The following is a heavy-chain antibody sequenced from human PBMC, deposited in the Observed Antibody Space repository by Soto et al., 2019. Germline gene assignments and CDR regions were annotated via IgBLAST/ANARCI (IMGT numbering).Heavy chain of an antibody. Sequence: GGSLRLSCAASGFTFSSYGMHWVRQAPGKGLEWVAVIWYDGSNKYYADSVKGRFTISRDNSKNTLYLQMNSLRAEDTAVYYCARDPSGNYYYYYMDVWGKGTTVTVSS. D-gene: IGHD3-10*01. CDR2: IWYDGSNK. V-gene: IGHV3-33*01. J-gene: IGHJ6*03. CDR3: ARDPSGNYYYYYMDV. CDR1: GFTFSSYG.